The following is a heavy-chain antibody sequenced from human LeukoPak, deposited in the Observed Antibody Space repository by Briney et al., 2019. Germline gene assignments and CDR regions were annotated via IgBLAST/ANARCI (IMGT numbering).Heavy chain of an antibody. CDR3: ARLSNYYDSSGYYWYYYYGMDV. V-gene: IGHV4-31*03. Sequence: PSQTLSLTCTVSGGSISSGGYYWSWIRQHPGKGLEWIGYIYYSGSTYYNPSLKSRVTISVDTSKNQFSLKLSSVTAADTAVYYCARLSNYYDSSGYYWYYYYGMDVWGQGTTVTVSS. CDR2: IYYSGST. D-gene: IGHD3-22*01. J-gene: IGHJ6*02. CDR1: GGSISSGGYY.